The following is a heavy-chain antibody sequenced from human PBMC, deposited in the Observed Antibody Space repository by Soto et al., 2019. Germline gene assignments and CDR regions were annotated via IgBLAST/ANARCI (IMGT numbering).Heavy chain of an antibody. Sequence: EVQLVESGGGLVQPGGSLRLSCAASGFTFSDHYMDWVRQAPGKGLEWVGRSKNKADSYTTEYAASVKGRFTISRDGSMNSLFLQMNSLKAEDTAVYYCTVWGSGNDFGAAWGQGILVTVSS. V-gene: IGHV3-72*01. CDR1: GFTFSDHY. CDR2: SKNKADSYTT. J-gene: IGHJ4*02. D-gene: IGHD3-10*01. CDR3: TVWGSGNDFGAA.